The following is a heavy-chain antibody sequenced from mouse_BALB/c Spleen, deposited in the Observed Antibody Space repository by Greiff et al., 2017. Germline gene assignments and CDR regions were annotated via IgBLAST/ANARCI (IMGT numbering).Heavy chain of an antibody. V-gene: IGHV2-9*02. CDR1: GFSLTSYG. CDR3: AREGYGSSSWFAY. J-gene: IGHJ3*01. Sequence: VHLVESGPGLVAPSQSLSITCTVSGFSLTSYGVHWVRQPPGKGLEWLGVIWAGGSTNYNSALMSRLSISKDNSKSQVFLKMNSLQTDDTAMYYCAREGYGSSSWFAYWAKGLWSLSLQ. D-gene: IGHD1-1*01. CDR2: IWAGGST.